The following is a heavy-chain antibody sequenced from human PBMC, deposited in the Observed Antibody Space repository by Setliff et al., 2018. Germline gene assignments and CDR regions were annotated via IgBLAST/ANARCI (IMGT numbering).Heavy chain of an antibody. V-gene: IGHV3-33*06. Sequence: PGGSLRLSCAASGFTFSGYGMHWVRQAPGKGLEWVAVIWYDGSNKYYADSVKGRFTISRDNSKNTLYLQMNSLRAEDTAVYYCAKHGAYNDFLTGYNFYYDMDVWGQGTTVTVSS. J-gene: IGHJ6*02. D-gene: IGHD3-9*01. CDR1: GFTFSGYG. CDR3: AKHGAYNDFLTGYNFYYDMDV. CDR2: IWYDGSNK.